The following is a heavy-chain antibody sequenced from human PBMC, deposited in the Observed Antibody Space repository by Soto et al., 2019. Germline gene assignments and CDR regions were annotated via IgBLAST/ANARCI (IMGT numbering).Heavy chain of an antibody. CDR1: VGSFSGYY. D-gene: IGHD3-10*01. Sequence: SETLSLTCAVYVGSFSGYYWSWIRQPPGKGLEWIGEINHSGSTNYNPSLKGRVDISVDTSKNQFSLKLSSVTAADTAVYYCARDHAGSGTINFDYWGQGTPVTVS. J-gene: IGHJ4*02. CDR3: ARDHAGSGTINFDY. CDR2: INHSGST. V-gene: IGHV4-34*01.